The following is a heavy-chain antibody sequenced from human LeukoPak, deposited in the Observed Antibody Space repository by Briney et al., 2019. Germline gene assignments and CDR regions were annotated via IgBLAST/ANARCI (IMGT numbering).Heavy chain of an antibody. CDR1: GYSFSSGFY. CDR2: IYHSGNI. V-gene: IGHV4-38-2*01. Sequence: SSETLSLTCAVSGYSFSSGFYWGCIRQPPGKGQEWIATIYHSGNIYYNPSLKSRVTISVATSKYHFSLQLSSVTAADTAVYYCARVWAKDTAMVSLDYWGQGTLVTGSS. CDR3: ARVWAKDTAMVSLDY. D-gene: IGHD5-18*01. J-gene: IGHJ4*02.